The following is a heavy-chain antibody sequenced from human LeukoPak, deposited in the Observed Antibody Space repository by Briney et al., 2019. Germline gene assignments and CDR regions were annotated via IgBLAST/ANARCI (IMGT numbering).Heavy chain of an antibody. V-gene: IGHV1-69*02. J-gene: IGHJ4*02. CDR1: GGTFSSYT. CDR3: ASQDNYDLIDY. CDR2: IIPILGIA. D-gene: IGHD3-22*01. Sequence: SVKVSCKASGGTFSSYTISWVRQAPGQGLEWMGRIIPILGIANYAQKFQGRVTITADKSTSTAYMELSSLRSEDTAVYYCASQDNYDLIDYWGQGTLVTDSS.